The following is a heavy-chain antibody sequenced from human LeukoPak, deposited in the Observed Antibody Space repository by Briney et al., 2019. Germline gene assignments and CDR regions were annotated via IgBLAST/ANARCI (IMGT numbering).Heavy chain of an antibody. Sequence: SETLSLTCTVSGGAFSSGGSYWCWLRQHPGTGLEWFGYIYYSVSTYYNPSLKSRVTISVDTSKNQFSLKLSSVTAADTAVYYCASLSLGYCSSTSCNRFDYWGQGTLVTVSS. J-gene: IGHJ4*02. D-gene: IGHD2-2*01. CDR2: IYYSVST. V-gene: IGHV4-31*03. CDR1: GGAFSSGGSY. CDR3: ASLSLGYCSSTSCNRFDY.